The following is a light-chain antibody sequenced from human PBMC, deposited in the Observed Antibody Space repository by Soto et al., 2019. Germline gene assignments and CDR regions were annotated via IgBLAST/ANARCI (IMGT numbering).Light chain of an antibody. J-gene: IGKJ1*01. Sequence: DIVMTQSPDSLAVSLGERATINCKSSQSVLYSSNNKNYLAWYQQKPGQPPKLLIYWASTRESGVPARFSGSGSGTEFTLTISSLQSEDFAEYHCQQYNNWPQTFGQGTKVDIK. V-gene: IGKV4-1*01. CDR3: QQYNNWPQT. CDR1: QSVLYSSNNKNY. CDR2: WAS.